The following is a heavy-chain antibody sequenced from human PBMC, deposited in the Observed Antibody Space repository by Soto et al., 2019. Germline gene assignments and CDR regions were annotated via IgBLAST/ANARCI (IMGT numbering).Heavy chain of an antibody. V-gene: IGHV1-2*04. Sequence: AASVKVSCKASGYTFTGYYMHWVRQAPGQGLEWMGWINPNSGGTNYAQKFQGWVTMTRDTSISTAYMELSRLRSGDTAVYYCARGAQRLLPYYYGMDVCGQGTTATV. CDR1: GYTFTGYY. CDR2: INPNSGGT. D-gene: IGHD2-15*01. J-gene: IGHJ6*01. CDR3: ARGAQRLLPYYYGMDV.